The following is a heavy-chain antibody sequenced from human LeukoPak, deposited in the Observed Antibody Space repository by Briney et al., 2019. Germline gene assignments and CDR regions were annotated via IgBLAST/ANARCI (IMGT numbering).Heavy chain of an antibody. V-gene: IGHV1-2*04. CDR2: INPNSGGT. CDR1: GYTFTGYY. Sequence: GSSVKVSCKASGYTFTGYYMHWVRQAPGQGLEWMGWINPNSGGTNYAQKFQGWVTMTRGRSISTAYMELSRLRSDDTAVYYCARAGGAVAGKDYWGQGTLVTLSS. CDR3: ARAGGAVAGKDY. J-gene: IGHJ4*02. D-gene: IGHD6-19*01.